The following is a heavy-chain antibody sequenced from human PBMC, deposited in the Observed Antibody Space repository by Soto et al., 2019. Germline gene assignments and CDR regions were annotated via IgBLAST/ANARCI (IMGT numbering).Heavy chain of an antibody. V-gene: IGHV4-34*01. CDR1: GGSFSGYY. Sequence: SETLSLTCAVYGGSFSGYYWSWIRQPPGKGLEWIGEINHSGSTNYNPSLKSRVTISVDTSKNQFSLKLSSVTAADTAVYYCARGWERVGVTAILHNCFDHWGQGTLVTVSS. J-gene: IGHJ4*02. CDR3: ARGWERVGVTAILHNCFDH. D-gene: IGHD2-21*02. CDR2: INHSGST.